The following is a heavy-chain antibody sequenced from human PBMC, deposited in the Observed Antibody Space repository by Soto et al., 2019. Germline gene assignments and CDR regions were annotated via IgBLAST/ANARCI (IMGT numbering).Heavy chain of an antibody. CDR3: ARDRTVGATTIVAFDI. CDR2: INPSGGST. Sequence: WASVKVSCKASGYTFTSYYMHWVRQAPGQGLEWMGIINPSGGSTSYAQKFQGRVTMTRDTSTSTVYMELSSLRSEDTAVYYCARDRTVGATTIVAFDIWGQGTMVTVSS. D-gene: IGHD1-26*01. CDR1: GYTFTSYY. V-gene: IGHV1-46*01. J-gene: IGHJ3*02.